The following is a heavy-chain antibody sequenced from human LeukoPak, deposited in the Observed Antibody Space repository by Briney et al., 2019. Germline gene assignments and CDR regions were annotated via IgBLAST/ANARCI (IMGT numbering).Heavy chain of an antibody. CDR3: ARDPSSRVTGDF. J-gene: IGHJ4*02. CDR2: ISFDGNSQ. V-gene: IGHV3-30-3*01. CDR1: GFIFSNYV. D-gene: IGHD3-10*01. Sequence: GGSLRLSCAASGFIFSNYVMHWVRQVPGKGLEWVALISFDGNSQYYSHSVKGRFTISRDYSKNTLYLQMNSLRIEDTAIYYCARDPSSRVTGDFWGQGTLVTVSS.